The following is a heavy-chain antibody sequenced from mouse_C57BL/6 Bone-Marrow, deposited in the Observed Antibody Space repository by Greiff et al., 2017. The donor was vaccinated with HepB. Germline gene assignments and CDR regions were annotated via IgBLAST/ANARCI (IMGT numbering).Heavy chain of an antibody. D-gene: IGHD1-1*01. CDR3: ARFPYYYGSSPFAY. Sequence: QVQLQQSGAELVRPGPSVKVSCKASGYAFTNYLIEWVKQRPGQGLEWIGVINPGSGGTNYNEKFKGKATLTADKSSSTAYMQLSSLTSEDSAVYFCARFPYYYGSSPFAYWGQGTLVTVSA. CDR2: INPGSGGT. J-gene: IGHJ3*01. V-gene: IGHV1-54*01. CDR1: GYAFTNYL.